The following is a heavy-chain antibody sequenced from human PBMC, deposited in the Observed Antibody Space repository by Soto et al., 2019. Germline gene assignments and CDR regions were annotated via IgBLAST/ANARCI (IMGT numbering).Heavy chain of an antibody. CDR2: IGTGGDT. CDR1: GFTFSRYD. CDR3: ARAVGARPSWHFDL. D-gene: IGHD1-26*01. V-gene: IGHV3-13*01. Sequence: EVQLVESGGGLLKPGGSRRLSCAASGFTFSRYDMHWVREATGKGLEWVSAIGTGGDTYYPGSVKGRFTISRENAKNSLFLQMNSLRAGDTAVYYCARAVGARPSWHFDLWGRGTLVTVSS. J-gene: IGHJ2*01.